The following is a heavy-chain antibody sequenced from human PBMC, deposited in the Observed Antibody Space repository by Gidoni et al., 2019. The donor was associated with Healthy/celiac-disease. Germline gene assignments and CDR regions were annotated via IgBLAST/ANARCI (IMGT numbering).Heavy chain of an antibody. CDR3: ARDQGLGWFDP. J-gene: IGHJ5*02. Sequence: QVQLVESGGGVVQPGRSLRLSCSASGFTFSSYAMHWVRQAPGKGLEWVAVISYDGSNKYYADSVKGRFTISRDNSKNTLYLQMNSLRAEDTAVYYCARDQGLGWFDPWGQGTLVTVSS. V-gene: IGHV3-30-3*01. CDR1: GFTFSSYA. D-gene: IGHD3-22*01. CDR2: ISYDGSNK.